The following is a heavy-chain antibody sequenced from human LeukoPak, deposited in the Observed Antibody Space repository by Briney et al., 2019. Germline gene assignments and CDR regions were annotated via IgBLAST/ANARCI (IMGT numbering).Heavy chain of an antibody. CDR1: GGSISSYY. CDR3: AGSYDFVVDY. Sequence: SETLSLTCTVPGGSISSYYWSWIRQPPGKGLEWIGYIYYSGSTNYNPSLKSRVTISVDTSKNQFSLKLSSVTAADTAVYYCAGSYDFVVDYWGQGTLVTVSS. CDR2: IYYSGST. D-gene: IGHD3-16*01. J-gene: IGHJ4*02. V-gene: IGHV4-59*08.